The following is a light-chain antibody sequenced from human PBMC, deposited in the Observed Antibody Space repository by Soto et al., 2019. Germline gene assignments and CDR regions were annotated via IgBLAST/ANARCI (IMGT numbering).Light chain of an antibody. Sequence: DLQMTQSPSTLSASVGDRVTIPFRASQSISRWLAWYQQKPGKAPKLLIYDVSSLEGGVPSRFSGSGSGTDFTLTISRLQPDDSATYYCQQYASYWTFGQGTKVDIK. CDR1: QSISRW. CDR2: DVS. CDR3: QQYASYWT. V-gene: IGKV1-5*01. J-gene: IGKJ1*01.